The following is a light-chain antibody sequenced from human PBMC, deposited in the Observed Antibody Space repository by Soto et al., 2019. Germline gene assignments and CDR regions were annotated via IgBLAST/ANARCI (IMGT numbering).Light chain of an antibody. V-gene: IGKV3-20*01. CDR3: QQYGSSGT. J-gene: IGKJ1*01. Sequence: EIVLTQSPGTLSLSPGDRATLPCRASQTVSRSSLGWYEQEPGQGPRLRMYGASSRCADVPDRCSGSGSGTDFTLTISRLEPEDFAVYYCQQYGSSGTFGQGTKVEI. CDR1: QTVSRSS. CDR2: GAS.